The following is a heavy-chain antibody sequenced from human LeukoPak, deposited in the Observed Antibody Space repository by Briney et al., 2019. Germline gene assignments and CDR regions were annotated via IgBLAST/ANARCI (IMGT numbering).Heavy chain of an antibody. D-gene: IGHD4-17*01. CDR3: ATAVTVTTGGYYFDY. Sequence: ASVKVSCKVSGYTLTELSMHWVRQAPGKGLGWMGGFDSEDGETIYAQKFQGRVTMTEDTSTDTAYMELSSLRSEDTAVYYCATAVTVTTGGYYFDYWGQGTLVTVSS. J-gene: IGHJ4*02. CDR1: GYTLTELS. V-gene: IGHV1-24*01. CDR2: FDSEDGET.